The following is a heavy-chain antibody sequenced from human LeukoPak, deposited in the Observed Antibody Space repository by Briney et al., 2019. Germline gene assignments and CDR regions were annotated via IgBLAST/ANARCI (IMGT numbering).Heavy chain of an antibody. V-gene: IGHV3-23*01. D-gene: IGHD4-17*01. CDR2: FDGNGPNT. CDR1: GFTFSSFA. CDR3: AKDMNTVTTTFDY. Sequence: GGSLRLSCAASGFTFSSFAMTWVRQAPGKGLEWVSGFDGNGPNTYYADSVKGRWTISRDNSENTLYLQMNSLRAEDTAVYYCAKDMNTVTTTFDYWGQGTLVTVSS. J-gene: IGHJ4*02.